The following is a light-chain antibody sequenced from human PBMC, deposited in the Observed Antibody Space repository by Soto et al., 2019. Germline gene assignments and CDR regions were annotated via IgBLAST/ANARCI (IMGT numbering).Light chain of an antibody. J-gene: IGLJ2*01. CDR3: QSYDSSLSGPVV. Sequence: QSVLTQPPSMSGAPGQRVTISCTGTRSNIGAGFHVHWYQQLPGTAPKPLIYDTNTRPSGVPDRFSGSKSGTSASLDITGLQVDDEADYYCQSYDSSLSGPVVFGGGTKLTVL. CDR1: RSNIGAGFH. V-gene: IGLV1-40*01. CDR2: DTN.